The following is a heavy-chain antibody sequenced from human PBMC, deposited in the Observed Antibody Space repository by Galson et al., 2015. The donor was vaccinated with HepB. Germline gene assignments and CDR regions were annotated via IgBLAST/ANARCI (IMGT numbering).Heavy chain of an antibody. Sequence: QSGAEVKKPGASVKVSCKASGFTFTSSAVQWVRQARGQRLEWIGWIVVGSGNTNYAQKFQERVTITRDMSTSTAYMELSSLRSEDTAVYYCAAILNWGWDRSVDVWGQGTTVTVSS. CDR2: IVVGSGNT. CDR1: GFTFTSSA. D-gene: IGHD7-27*01. J-gene: IGHJ6*02. V-gene: IGHV1-58*01. CDR3: AAILNWGWDRSVDV.